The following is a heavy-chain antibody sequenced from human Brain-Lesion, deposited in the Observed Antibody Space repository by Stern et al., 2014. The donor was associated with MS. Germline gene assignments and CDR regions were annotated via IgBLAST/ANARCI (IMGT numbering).Heavy chain of an antibody. CDR1: GGTFGTYP. V-gene: IGHV1-69*06. CDR3: AKDGPALVTNWFDP. J-gene: IGHJ5*02. CDR2: IIPIFGSP. Sequence: VQLVESGPEVKKPGSSVQVSCKASGGTFGTYPITWLRQAPEQGLEWMGRIIPIFGSPNYAQKFQGRVTITADRSTTTVYMKLSSLKSDDAAVYYCAKDGPALVTNWFDPWGRGTLVTVSS. D-gene: IGHD5-18*01.